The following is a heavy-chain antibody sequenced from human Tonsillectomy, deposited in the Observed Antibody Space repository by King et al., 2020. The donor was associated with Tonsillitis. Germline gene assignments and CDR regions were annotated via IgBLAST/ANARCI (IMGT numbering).Heavy chain of an antibody. CDR2: IYYSGST. Sequence: VQLQESGPGLVKPSETLSLTCTVSGGSISSSRYYWGWIRQPPGKGLEWIGSIYYSGSTYYNPSPKSRVTISGDTSKNQFPLKLGTVTAADTAVYYCARHPNDDILTGYFYWGQGTLVTVSS. D-gene: IGHD3-9*01. CDR1: GGSISSSRYY. J-gene: IGHJ4*02. V-gene: IGHV4-39*01. CDR3: ARHPNDDILTGYFY.